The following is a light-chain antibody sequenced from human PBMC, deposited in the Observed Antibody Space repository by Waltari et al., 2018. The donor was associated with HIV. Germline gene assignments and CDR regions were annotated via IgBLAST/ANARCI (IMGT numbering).Light chain of an antibody. CDR2: AAS. CDR1: QNINHY. V-gene: IGKV1-39*01. Sequence: DIQMTQSPSSLSASIGDRVTITCRASQNINHYLNWYQHEPGKPPKLLIYAASTLQSGVPSMFSASGFGTDFTLTISNLQPEDFATYYCQQSSDLPSTFGPGTKVDIK. CDR3: QQSSDLPST. J-gene: IGKJ3*01.